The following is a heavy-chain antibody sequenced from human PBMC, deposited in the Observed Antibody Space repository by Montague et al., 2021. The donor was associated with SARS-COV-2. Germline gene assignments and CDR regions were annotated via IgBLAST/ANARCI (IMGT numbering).Heavy chain of an antibody. CDR3: ARVGFGYCSGGSCYRAFDY. D-gene: IGHD2-15*01. J-gene: IGHJ4*02. Sequence: SETLSLTCTVAGGSISSYYWGWIRQPPGKGLEWIGYIYQGGSTXXXPSXXXRVTISVDTSKNQFSLKLSSVTAADTAVHYCARVGFGYCSGGSCYRAFDYWGQGTLVTVSS. CDR1: GGSISSYY. V-gene: IGHV4-59*01. CDR2: IYQGGST.